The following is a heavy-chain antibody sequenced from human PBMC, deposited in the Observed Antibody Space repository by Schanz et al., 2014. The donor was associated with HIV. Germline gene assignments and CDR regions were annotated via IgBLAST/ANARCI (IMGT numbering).Heavy chain of an antibody. V-gene: IGHV3-9*01. CDR3: AKDWARTAGYCFHY. CDR1: GFIFNDFA. CDR2: ISWNSGSI. J-gene: IGHJ4*02. D-gene: IGHD3-9*01. Sequence: EVQLVESGGGLLQPGRSLRLSCAASGFIFNDFAMHWVRQAPGKGLEWVSTISWNSGSIAYADSVKGRFTISRDNAKNSLYLQMNSLRAEDTAFYYCAKDWARTAGYCFHYWGQGTLVTLSS.